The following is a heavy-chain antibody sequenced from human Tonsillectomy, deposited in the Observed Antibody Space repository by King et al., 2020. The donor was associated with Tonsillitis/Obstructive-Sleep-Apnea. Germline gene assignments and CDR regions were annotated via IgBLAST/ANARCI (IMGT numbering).Heavy chain of an antibody. D-gene: IGHD2-2*01. CDR1: GGTFSSYA. CDR3: ARDSLGYCSSTSCPKAYYFDY. CDR2: IIPIFGTA. J-gene: IGHJ4*02. V-gene: IGHV1-69*01. Sequence: VQLVQSGAEVKKPGSSVKVSCKASGGTFSSYAISWVRQAPGQGLEWMGGIIPIFGTANYAQKFQGRVTITADESTSTAYMELSSLRSEDTAVYYCARDSLGYCSSTSCPKAYYFDYWGQGTLVTVSS.